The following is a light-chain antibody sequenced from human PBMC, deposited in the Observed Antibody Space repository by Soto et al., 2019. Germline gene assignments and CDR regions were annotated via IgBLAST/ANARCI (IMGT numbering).Light chain of an antibody. CDR2: DNN. CDR3: GTWDSSLSAGV. V-gene: IGLV1-51*01. CDR1: SSNIGNNY. J-gene: IGLJ2*01. Sequence: QSVLTQPPSVSAAPGQKVTISCSGWSSNIGNNYVSWFQHLPGTAPKLLIYDNNKRPSGIPDRFSGSKSGTSATLGITGLQTGDEADYYCGTWDSSLSAGVFGGGTKLTVL.